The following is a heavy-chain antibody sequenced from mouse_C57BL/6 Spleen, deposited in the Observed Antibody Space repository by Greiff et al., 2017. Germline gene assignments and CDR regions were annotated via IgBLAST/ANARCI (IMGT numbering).Heavy chain of an antibody. J-gene: IGHJ3*01. V-gene: IGHV1-85*01. Sequence: VQRVESGPELVKPGASVKLSCKASGYTFTSYDINWVKQRPGQGLEWIGWIYPRDGSTKYNEKFKGKATLTVDTSSSTAYMELHSLTSEDSAVYFCARDMNYYGSSPFAYWGQGTLVTVSA. CDR1: GYTFTSYD. D-gene: IGHD1-1*01. CDR2: IYPRDGST. CDR3: ARDMNYYGSSPFAY.